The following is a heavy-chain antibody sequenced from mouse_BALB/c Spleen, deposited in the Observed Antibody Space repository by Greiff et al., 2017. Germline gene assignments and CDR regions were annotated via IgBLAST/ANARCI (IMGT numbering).Heavy chain of an antibody. CDR1: GYSITSGYY. Sequence: DVQLVESGPGLVKPSQSLSLTCSVTGYSITSGYYWNWIRQFPGNKLEWMGYISYDGSNNYNPSLKNRISITRDTSKNQFFLKLNSVTTEDTATYYCASLYGSYYFDYWGQGTTLTVSS. D-gene: IGHD2-2*01. V-gene: IGHV3-6*02. J-gene: IGHJ2*01. CDR3: ASLYGSYYFDY. CDR2: ISYDGSN.